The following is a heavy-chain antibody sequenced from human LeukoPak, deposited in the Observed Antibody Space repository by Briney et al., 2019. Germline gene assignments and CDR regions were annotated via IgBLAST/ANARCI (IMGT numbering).Heavy chain of an antibody. D-gene: IGHD4/OR15-4a*01. CDR3: ARRAGAYSHPYDY. J-gene: IGHJ4*02. CDR1: GFTLSSYT. CDR2: ISDSGSYI. Sequence: GGSLRLSCAASGFTLSSYTMNWVRQAPGKGLEWVSSISDSGSYIYYADSVKGRFTISRDNAQNSLYLQMNTLRAEDTAVYYCARRAGAYSHPYDYWGQGTLVTVSS. V-gene: IGHV3-21*01.